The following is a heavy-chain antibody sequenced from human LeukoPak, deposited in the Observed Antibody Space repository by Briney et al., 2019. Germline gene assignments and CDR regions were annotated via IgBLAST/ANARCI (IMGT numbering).Heavy chain of an antibody. D-gene: IGHD6-13*01. V-gene: IGHV4-61*01. CDR1: GGSVSSGSYY. Sequence: SETLSLTCTVSGGSVSSGSYYWSWIRQHPGKGLEWIGYIYYSGSTNYNPSLKSRVTISVDTTKNQFSLKLSSVTAADTAVYYCARWAAAWYGDYWGQGTLVTVSS. CDR3: ARWAAAWYGDY. CDR2: IYYSGST. J-gene: IGHJ4*02.